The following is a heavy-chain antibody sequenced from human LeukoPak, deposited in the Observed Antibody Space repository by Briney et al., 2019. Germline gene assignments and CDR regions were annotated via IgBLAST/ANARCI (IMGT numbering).Heavy chain of an antibody. J-gene: IGHJ3*02. V-gene: IGHV1-2*02. D-gene: IGHD4-17*01. CDR3: ARGPTVTTSNDAFDI. CDR1: GYTFTGYY. CDR2: VNPNSGGT. Sequence: ASVKVSCKASGYTFTGYYIHWVRQAPGQGLEWMGWVNPNSGGTNYAQKFQGRVTMTRDTSISTAYMELSRLRSDDTAVYYCARGPTVTTSNDAFDIWGQGTMVTVSS.